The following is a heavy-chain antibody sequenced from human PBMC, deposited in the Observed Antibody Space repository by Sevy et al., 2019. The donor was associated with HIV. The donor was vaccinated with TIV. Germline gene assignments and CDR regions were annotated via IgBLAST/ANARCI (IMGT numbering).Heavy chain of an antibody. CDR3: AGPILTYNNGWSYYNY. CDR2: INYNGIT. Sequence: SETLSLTCTVSGASISSSGYYWGWIRQPPGKGLEWIATINYNGITFYNPSLKSRITISADTSRNQFSLDLKSVTAADTAIYYCAGPILTYNNGWSYYNYWGQGTVVTVSS. J-gene: IGHJ4*02. CDR1: GASISSSGYY. D-gene: IGHD3-10*01. V-gene: IGHV4-39*01.